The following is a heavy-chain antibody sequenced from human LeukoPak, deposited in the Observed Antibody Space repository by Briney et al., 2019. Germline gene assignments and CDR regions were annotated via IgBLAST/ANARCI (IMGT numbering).Heavy chain of an antibody. V-gene: IGHV4-61*02. J-gene: IGHJ2*01. Sequence: SQTLSLTCTVSGGSISSGSYYWSWIRQPAGKGLEWIGRIYTSGRTHYNPSLKSRVTISVDTSKNQFSLKLSSVTAADTAVYYCARDGVPQGYYDSPFLFDLWGRGTLVTVSS. CDR1: GGSISSGSYY. CDR3: ARDGVPQGYYDSPFLFDL. CDR2: IYTSGRT. D-gene: IGHD3-22*01.